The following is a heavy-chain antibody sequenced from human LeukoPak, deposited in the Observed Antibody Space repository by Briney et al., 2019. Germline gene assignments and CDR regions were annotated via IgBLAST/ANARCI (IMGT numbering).Heavy chain of an antibody. CDR2: INHSGST. D-gene: IGHD1-1*01. CDR1: GGSFSGYY. CDR3: ARGRRTWAY. J-gene: IGHJ4*02. Sequence: SETLSLTCAVYGGSFSGYYWSWIRQPPGKGLEWIGEINHSGSTNYNPSLKSRVTISVDTSKNQFSLKLSSVTAADTAVYYCARGRRTWAYWGQGTLVTVSS. V-gene: IGHV4-34*01.